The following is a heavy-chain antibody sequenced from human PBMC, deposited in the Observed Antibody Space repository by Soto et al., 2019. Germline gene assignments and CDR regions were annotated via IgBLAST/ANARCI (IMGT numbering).Heavy chain of an antibody. D-gene: IGHD6-25*01. Sequence: GGARRHSCAASGFTFSAYAMHWLRQALGKGQEWVGVITYDGGFKFYADSLKGRFTISRDNSEKTLSLQMNSLTVEDTAVYYCANYLLLIYRCGFHPFQLRGPRRISTDP. V-gene: IGHV3-30*18. CDR3: ANYLLLIYRCGFHPFQLRGPRRISTDP. CDR1: GFTFSAYA. CDR2: ITYDGGFK. J-gene: IGHJ5*02.